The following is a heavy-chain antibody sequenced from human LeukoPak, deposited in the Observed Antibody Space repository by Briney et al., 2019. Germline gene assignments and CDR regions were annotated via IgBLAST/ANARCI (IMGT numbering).Heavy chain of an antibody. J-gene: IGHJ6*02. CDR2: IKQDGSEK. CDR1: GFTFSSYW. Sequence: PGGSLRLSCAASGFTFSSYWMIWVRQAPGNGLEWVANIKQDGSEKYYVDSVKGRFTISRDNAKNSLYLQMNSLRAEDTAVYYCARFPVEMTTVTGYYYYYGMDVWGQGTTVTVSS. CDR3: ARFPVEMTTVTGYYYYYGMDV. V-gene: IGHV3-7*01. D-gene: IGHD4-11*01.